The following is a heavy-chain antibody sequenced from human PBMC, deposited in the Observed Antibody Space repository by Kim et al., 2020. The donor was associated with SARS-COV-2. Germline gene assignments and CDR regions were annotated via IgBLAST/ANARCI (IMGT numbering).Heavy chain of an antibody. CDR2: IYYSGST. CDR3: ARHPSITMIVIAWYFVL. J-gene: IGHJ2*01. Sequence: SETLSLTCIVSGVSISSSSYYWGWIRQPPGKGLEWIGSIYYSGSTYYNPSLKSRVTISVDTSKNQFSLKLSSVTAADTAVYYCARHPSITMIVIAWYFVLWGRGTLVTVSS. V-gene: IGHV4-39*01. CDR1: GVSISSSSYY. D-gene: IGHD3-22*01.